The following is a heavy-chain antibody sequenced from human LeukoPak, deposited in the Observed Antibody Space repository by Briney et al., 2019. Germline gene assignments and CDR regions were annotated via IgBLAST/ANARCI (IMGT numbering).Heavy chain of an antibody. CDR2: ISSSRSTI. Sequence: PGGSLRLSCAASGFTLSSYTMNWVRQAPGKGLEWVSFISSSRSTIYYADSVKGRFTISRDNAKNSLYLQMNSLRAEDTAVYYCARTPILRFLEWLFPFDYWGQGTLVTVSS. J-gene: IGHJ4*02. CDR3: ARTPILRFLEWLFPFDY. CDR1: GFTLSSYT. V-gene: IGHV3-48*04. D-gene: IGHD3-3*01.